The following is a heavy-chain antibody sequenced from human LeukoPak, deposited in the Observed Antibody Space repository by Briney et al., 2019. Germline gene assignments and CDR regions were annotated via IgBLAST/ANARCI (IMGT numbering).Heavy chain of an antibody. V-gene: IGHV3-23*01. CDR1: GFPFSDFS. J-gene: IGHJ4*02. CDR2: TNSGGTST. D-gene: IGHD2-8*01. Sequence: GGSLRLSCATSGFPFSDFSMSWVRQAPGKGLEWISTTNSGGTSTYYAESVKGRFTTSRDNSKNTLYLQMSSLRVEDTAVYYCAKQSYARSLGEGGPGTLVSVSS. CDR3: AKQSYARSLGE.